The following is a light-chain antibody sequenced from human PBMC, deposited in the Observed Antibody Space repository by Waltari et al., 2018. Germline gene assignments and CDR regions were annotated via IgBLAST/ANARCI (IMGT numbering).Light chain of an antibody. CDR1: STDVGGYNY. CDR3: CSYGYRYTLYWV. CDR2: DVT. V-gene: IGLV2-11*01. J-gene: IGLJ3*02. Sequence: QSALTQPRPVSGSPGQSVTIPCTGTSTDVGGYNYVSWYQQYPGKAPKVMIYDVTKRPSGVPDRFSGSKSGNTASLTISGLQAEDEADYYCCSYGYRYTLYWVFGGGTKLTVL.